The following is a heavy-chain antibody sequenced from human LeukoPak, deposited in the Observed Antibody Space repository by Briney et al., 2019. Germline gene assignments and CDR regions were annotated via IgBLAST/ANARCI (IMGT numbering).Heavy chain of an antibody. J-gene: IGHJ4*02. V-gene: IGHV3-73*01. CDR2: IGRQGDSDAT. D-gene: IGHD3-9*01. CDR3: AGDYNFLTGLNY. Sequence: PGGSLKLSCAASGLTFSGSGIHWVRQASGKGLEWLGRIGRQGDSDATRYAASLKGKFTISRVDSRNTAYLQMNCLKTEDTAVYYCAGDYNFLTGLNYWGQGTLVTVSS. CDR1: GLTFSGSG.